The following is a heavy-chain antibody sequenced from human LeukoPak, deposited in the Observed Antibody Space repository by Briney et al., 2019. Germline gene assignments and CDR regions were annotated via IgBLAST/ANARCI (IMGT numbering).Heavy chain of an antibody. Sequence: SETLSLTCAVSGGSISPYYWGWIRQPPGKGLEWIGYIYSSGTTDYNPSLKSRVTISIDLTKNQFSLKLSSVTAADTAVYYCARTGTQYYFDYWGQGTLVTVSS. J-gene: IGHJ4*02. CDR3: ARTGTQYYFDY. V-gene: IGHV4-59*08. CDR2: IYSSGTT. D-gene: IGHD1-1*01. CDR1: GGSISPYY.